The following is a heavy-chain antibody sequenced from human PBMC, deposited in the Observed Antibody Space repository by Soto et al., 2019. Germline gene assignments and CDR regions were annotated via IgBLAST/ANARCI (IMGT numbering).Heavy chain of an antibody. CDR2: IYTSGST. CDR3: ARTVGAAYYFGF. CDR1: GDSMTKYY. J-gene: IGHJ4*02. D-gene: IGHD1-26*01. Sequence: PETLSPTCTVSGDSMTKYYCIFIRQPAGKGLEWIGRIYTSGSTNYNPSLKSRVTMSIDTSNKHFSLSLKSVTAADTAVYYCARTVGAAYYFGFWGQGALVTVSS. V-gene: IGHV4-4*07.